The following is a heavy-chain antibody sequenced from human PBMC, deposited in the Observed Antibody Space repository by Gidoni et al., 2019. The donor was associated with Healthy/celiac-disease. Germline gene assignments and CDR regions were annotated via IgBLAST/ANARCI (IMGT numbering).Heavy chain of an antibody. Sequence: DVQLVQSGAEVKKPGESLRISCKGSGYSFTSYWISWARQMPGTGLEWMGRIDPRDSYTNYSPSFQGHVTISADKSISTAYLQWSSLKASDTAMYYCARFHGYSSSWYLNYWGQGTLVTVSS. D-gene: IGHD6-13*01. CDR3: ARFHGYSSSWYLNY. CDR1: GYSFTSYW. V-gene: IGHV5-10-1*03. CDR2: IDPRDSYT. J-gene: IGHJ4*02.